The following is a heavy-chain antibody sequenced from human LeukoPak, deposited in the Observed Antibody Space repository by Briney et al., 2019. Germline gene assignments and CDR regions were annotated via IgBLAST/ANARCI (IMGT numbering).Heavy chain of an antibody. CDR3: ARGECRSCPRNHWFDP. V-gene: IGHV3-9*01. Sequence: PGRSLRLSCAASGFTFDDYAMHWVRQAPGKGLEWVSGISWNSGSIGYADSVKGRFTISRDNAKNSLYLQMNSLRDEDTAVYYCARGECRSCPRNHWFDPWGQGTLVTVSS. J-gene: IGHJ5*02. D-gene: IGHD2-15*01. CDR2: ISWNSGSI. CDR1: GFTFDDYA.